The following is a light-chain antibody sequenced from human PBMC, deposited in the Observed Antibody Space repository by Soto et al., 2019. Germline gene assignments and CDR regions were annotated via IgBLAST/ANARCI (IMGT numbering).Light chain of an antibody. CDR3: SSYTLRNTLVL. J-gene: IGLJ3*02. Sequence: QSALTQPAFVSGSPGQSITISCTGTSSDVGGYNFVSWYQQHPGKAPRLIIYEVSSRPSGVSYRFSGSKSGNTASLTISGLQAEDEADYYCSSYTLRNTLVLFGGGTQLTVL. CDR1: SSDVGGYNF. CDR2: EVS. V-gene: IGLV2-14*01.